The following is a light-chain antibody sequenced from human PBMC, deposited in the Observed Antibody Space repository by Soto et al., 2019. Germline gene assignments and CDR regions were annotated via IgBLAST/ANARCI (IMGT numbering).Light chain of an antibody. CDR3: QQYNSDSPWT. Sequence: DIHMTQSPSTLSASVGDRVTITCRASQSISNWLAWYQQKPGKAPKLLIYDVSNLESGVPSRFSGSGSGTAFTLTISSLQPDDFATYYCQQYNSDSPWTFGQGTKVEMK. CDR1: QSISNW. V-gene: IGKV1-5*01. CDR2: DVS. J-gene: IGKJ1*01.